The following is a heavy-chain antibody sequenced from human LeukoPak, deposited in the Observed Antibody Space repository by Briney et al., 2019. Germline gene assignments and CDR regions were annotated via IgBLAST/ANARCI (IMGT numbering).Heavy chain of an antibody. D-gene: IGHD6-19*01. CDR1: GFTFTTYT. CDR2: INAANGNT. Sequence: ASVKVSCKTSGFTFTTYTMHWVRQAPGQRLEWMGWINAANGNTQYSQKFQGRVTITRDTSASTAYMELSSLRSEDTAVYYCARGAPIRVAVAATFDPWGQGTLVTVPS. J-gene: IGHJ5*02. V-gene: IGHV1-3*01. CDR3: ARGAPIRVAVAATFDP.